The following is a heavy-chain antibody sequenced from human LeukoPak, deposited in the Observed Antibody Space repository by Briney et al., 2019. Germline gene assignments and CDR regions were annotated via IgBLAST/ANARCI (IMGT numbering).Heavy chain of an antibody. CDR1: GYTFTGYY. CDR2: INPNSGGI. V-gene: IGHV1-2*02. Sequence: ASVKVSCKASGYTFTGYYMHWVRQAPGQGLEWMGWINPNSGGINYAQKFQGRVTMTRDTSISTAYMELSRLRSDDTAVYYCARDQGVDYDILTGYYNNWFDPWGQGTLVTVSS. CDR3: ARDQGVDYDILTGYYNNWFDP. D-gene: IGHD3-9*01. J-gene: IGHJ5*02.